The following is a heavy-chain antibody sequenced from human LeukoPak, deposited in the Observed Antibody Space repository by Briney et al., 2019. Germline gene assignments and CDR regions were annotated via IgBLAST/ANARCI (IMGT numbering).Heavy chain of an antibody. V-gene: IGHV4-59*01. CDR3: ARDSPTYYYDSSGFDLDV. Sequence: SETLSLTCTVSGGSISSYYWSWIRQPPGKGLEWIGYIYYSGSTNYNPSLKSRVTIPVDTSKNQFSLKLSSVTAADTAVYYCARDSPTYYYDSSGFDLDVWGQGTTVTVSS. CDR2: IYYSGST. J-gene: IGHJ6*02. CDR1: GGSISSYY. D-gene: IGHD3-22*01.